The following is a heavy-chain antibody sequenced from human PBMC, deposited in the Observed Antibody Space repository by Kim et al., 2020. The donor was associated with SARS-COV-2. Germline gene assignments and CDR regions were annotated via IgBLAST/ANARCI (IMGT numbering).Heavy chain of an antibody. J-gene: IGHJ4*02. CDR3: TRDGGVVSGSYYAYFDY. V-gene: IGHV3-49*02. Sequence: VKGRFTISRDDSKSIAYLQMNSLKTEDTAVYYCTRDGGVVSGSYYAYFDYWGQGTLVTVSS. D-gene: IGHD1-26*01.